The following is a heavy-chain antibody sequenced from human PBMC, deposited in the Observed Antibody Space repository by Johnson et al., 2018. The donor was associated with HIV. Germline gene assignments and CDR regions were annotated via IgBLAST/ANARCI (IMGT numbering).Heavy chain of an antibody. CDR1: GFTFSSYG. V-gene: IGHV3-30*03. CDR3: AREGTWGSNDAFDI. D-gene: IGHD7-27*01. Sequence: QVQLVESGGGVVQPGRSLRLSCAASGFTFSSYGMHWVRQAPGKGLEWVAVISYDGSNKYYADSVKGRFTISRDNSKNTLYLQMNSLRAEDTAVYYCAREGTWGSNDAFDIWGQGTMVNVSA. CDR2: ISYDGSNK. J-gene: IGHJ3*02.